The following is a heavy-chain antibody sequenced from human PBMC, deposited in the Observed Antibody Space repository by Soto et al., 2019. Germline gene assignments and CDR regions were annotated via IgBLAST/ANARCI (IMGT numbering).Heavy chain of an antibody. CDR1: GFPFSSFE. J-gene: IGHJ4*02. D-gene: IGHD6-6*01. V-gene: IGHV3-48*03. CDR2: IGRSGETI. CDR3: ARGSRGGAARRPTFYY. Sequence: QILSCVGSGFPFSSFEVNWVRPPPRKGLEWLSYIGRSGETIYYADSVKGRFTISRDNAKSSLFLQMNGLRDEDTGIYYCARGSRGGAARRPTFYYWGRGTLVTVSS.